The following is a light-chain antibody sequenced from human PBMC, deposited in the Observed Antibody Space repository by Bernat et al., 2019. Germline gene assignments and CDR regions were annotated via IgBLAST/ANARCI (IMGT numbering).Light chain of an antibody. CDR3: RSYAGSTNFSV. V-gene: IGLV2-8*01. J-gene: IGLJ1*01. Sequence: QSALTQPPSASGSPGQSVTISCTGTSSDVGGYNYVSWYQQHPGKAPKLMIYEVTKRPSGVPDRFSGSKSGNTASLTVSGLQAEDEADYYCRSYAGSTNFSVFGTGTKVTVL. CDR1: SSDVGGYNY. CDR2: EVT.